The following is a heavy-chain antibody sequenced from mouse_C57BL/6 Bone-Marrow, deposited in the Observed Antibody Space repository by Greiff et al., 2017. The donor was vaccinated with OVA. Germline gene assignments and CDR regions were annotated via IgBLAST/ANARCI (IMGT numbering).Heavy chain of an antibody. Sequence: VQLKQPGAELVKPGASVKLSCKASGYTFTSYWMQWVKQRPGQGLEWIGEIDPSDSYTNYNQKFKGKATLTVDTSSSTAYMQLSSLTSEDSAVYYWARWSYWGKGTLVTVSA. J-gene: IGHJ3*01. V-gene: IGHV1-50*01. CDR3: ARWSY. CDR1: GYTFTSYW. CDR2: IDPSDSYT.